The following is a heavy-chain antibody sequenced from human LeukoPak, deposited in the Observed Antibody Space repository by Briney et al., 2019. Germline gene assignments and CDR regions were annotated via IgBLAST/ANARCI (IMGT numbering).Heavy chain of an antibody. D-gene: IGHD1-1*01. Sequence: AGGSLRLSCAAPGITFSNYNMNWVRQAPGKGLEWISSITSSSSYTFYADSVKGRFTISRDNAKNSLYLQMNSLRVEDTAVYYCARDPYNGAYSEGYYYYFMDVWGKGTTVTVSS. CDR1: GITFSNYN. CDR2: ITSSSSYT. V-gene: IGHV3-21*01. CDR3: ARDPYNGAYSEGYYYYFMDV. J-gene: IGHJ6*03.